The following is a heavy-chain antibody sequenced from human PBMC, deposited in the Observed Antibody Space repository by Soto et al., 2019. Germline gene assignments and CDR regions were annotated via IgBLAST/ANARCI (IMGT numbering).Heavy chain of an antibody. CDR1: GGTFSSYA. J-gene: IGHJ4*02. CDR2: IIPIFGTA. Sequence: SVKVSCKASGGTFSSYAISWVRQAPGQGLEWMGGIIPIFGTANYAQKFQGRVTITADESTSTAYMELSSLRSEDTAVYYCAGETKDSSSFDYWGQGTLVTVSS. CDR3: AGETKDSSSFDY. D-gene: IGHD6-13*01. V-gene: IGHV1-69*13.